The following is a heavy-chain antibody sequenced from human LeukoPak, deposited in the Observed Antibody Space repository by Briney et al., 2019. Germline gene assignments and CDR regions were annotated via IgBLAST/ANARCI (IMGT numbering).Heavy chain of an antibody. D-gene: IGHD3-3*01. CDR3: TRTDFFDY. J-gene: IGHJ4*02. CDR2: IKSDGASA. CDR1: GFPVSSNW. Sequence: GGSLRLSCAASGFPVSSNWMHWVRQAPGKGLVWVSRIKSDGASATYADSVKGRFTISSDNAKNTLHLQMSSLRAEDTGAYYCTRTDFFDYWGQGTLVTVSS. V-gene: IGHV3-74*03.